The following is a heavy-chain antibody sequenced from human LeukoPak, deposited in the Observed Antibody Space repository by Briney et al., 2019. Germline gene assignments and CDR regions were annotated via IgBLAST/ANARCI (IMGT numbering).Heavy chain of an antibody. CDR3: ARADRAEYYYYYYMDV. J-gene: IGHJ6*03. Sequence: GRSLRLSCAASGCTFSDYYMRWILQAPGKGLEWVSYISSSGSTIYYADSVKGRFTISRDNAKNSLYLQMNSLRAEDAAVYYCARADRAEYYYYYYMDVWGKGTTVTVSS. CDR1: GCTFSDYY. CDR2: ISSSGSTI. V-gene: IGHV3-11*04. D-gene: IGHD1-14*01.